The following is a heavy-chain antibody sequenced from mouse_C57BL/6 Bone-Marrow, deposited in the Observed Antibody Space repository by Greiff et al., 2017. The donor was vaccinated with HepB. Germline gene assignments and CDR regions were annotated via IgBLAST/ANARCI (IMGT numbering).Heavy chain of an antibody. CDR3: AREGPWFAY. J-gene: IGHJ3*01. CDR2: ISYDGSN. Sequence: EVQLQESGPGLVKPSQSLSLTCSVTGYSITSGYYWNWIRQFPGNKLEWMGYISYDGSNNYNPSLKNRISITRDTSKNQFFLKLNSVTTEDTATYYCAREGPWFAYWGQGTLVTVSA. CDR1: GYSITSGYY. V-gene: IGHV3-6*01.